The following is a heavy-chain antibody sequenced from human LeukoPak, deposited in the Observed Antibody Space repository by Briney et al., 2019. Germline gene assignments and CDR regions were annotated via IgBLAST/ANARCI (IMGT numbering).Heavy chain of an antibody. D-gene: IGHD6-19*01. J-gene: IGHJ5*02. CDR3: VRIPNSAGFPNWFDP. CDR1: GFTFSTST. Sequence: GGSLRLSCAASGFTFSTSTMNWVRQAPGKGLEWVSSISSSNDYIYYADSVKGRFTISRDNAKNSLYLQKNSLRAEDTAVYYCVRIPNSAGFPNWFDPWGQGTLVTVSS. V-gene: IGHV3-21*01. CDR2: ISSSNDYI.